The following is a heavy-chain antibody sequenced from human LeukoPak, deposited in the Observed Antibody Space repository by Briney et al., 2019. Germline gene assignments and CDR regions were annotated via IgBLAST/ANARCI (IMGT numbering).Heavy chain of an antibody. CDR1: GDSLSSYY. CDR3: ARTTYYDVLSFEY. Sequence: KASETLSLTCIVSGDSLSSYYWSWIRQPAGKGLEWIGRIYTSGSTNYNPSLKSRVTMSVDTSKNQFSLNLSSVTAADTAVHYCARTTYYDVLSFEYWGQGNLVTVSS. J-gene: IGHJ4*02. V-gene: IGHV4-4*07. D-gene: IGHD3-9*01. CDR2: IYTSGST.